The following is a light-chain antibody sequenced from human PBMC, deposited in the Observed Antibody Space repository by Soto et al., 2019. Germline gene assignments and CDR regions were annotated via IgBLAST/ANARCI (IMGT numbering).Light chain of an antibody. V-gene: IGLV2-11*01. Sequence: QSALTQPRSVSGSPGQSVTISCTGTPSDVGGYNFVSWYQLHPGKAPKLMIYDVSKRPSGVPDRFSGSKSGSTASLTISGLQAEDEADYYCCSYAGSYTLVFGGGTQLTVL. CDR3: CSYAGSYTLV. CDR2: DVS. J-gene: IGLJ3*02. CDR1: PSDVGGYNF.